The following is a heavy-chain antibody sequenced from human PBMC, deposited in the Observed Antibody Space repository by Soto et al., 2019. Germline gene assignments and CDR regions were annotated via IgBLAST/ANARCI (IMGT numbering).Heavy chain of an antibody. CDR3: AILAALYFDY. CDR2: ISGSGGST. V-gene: IGHV3-23*01. J-gene: IGHJ4*02. Sequence: GGSLRLSCAASGFSFSSFGMHWVRQAPGKGLEWVSAISGSGGSTYYADSVKGRFTISRDNSKNTLYLQMNSLRAEDTAVYYCAILAALYFDYWGQGILVTVSS. CDR1: GFSFSSFG. D-gene: IGHD6-6*01.